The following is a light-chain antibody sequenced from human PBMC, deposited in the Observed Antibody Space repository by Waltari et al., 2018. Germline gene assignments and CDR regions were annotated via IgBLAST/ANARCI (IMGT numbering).Light chain of an antibody. CDR3: QQYNSAPLT. CDR1: QGINSY. Sequence: DIQMTQSPSSLSASVGDTVTITCRASQGINSYLVWYQQKPGKAPKPLIYYASNLESGVPSRFSGSGSGTEFTLTIRSLQPEDFATYYCQQYNSAPLTFGGGTKVEIK. CDR2: YAS. J-gene: IGKJ4*01. V-gene: IGKV1-16*01.